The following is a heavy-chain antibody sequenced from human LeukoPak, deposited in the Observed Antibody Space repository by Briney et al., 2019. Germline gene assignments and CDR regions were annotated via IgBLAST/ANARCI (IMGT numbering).Heavy chain of an antibody. CDR2: ISDSGST. V-gene: IGHV4-59*01. Sequence: SETLSLTCALSVGSTRSYYWSWIRQPPGKGLEWIGYISDSGSTKYNPSLESRVTISVDTSKNQFSLKLTSVTAADTAVYYCARGVSNYDLLTGSYYFDFWGQGTLVTVSS. CDR1: VGSTRSYY. J-gene: IGHJ4*02. D-gene: IGHD3-9*01. CDR3: ARGVSNYDLLTGSYYFDF.